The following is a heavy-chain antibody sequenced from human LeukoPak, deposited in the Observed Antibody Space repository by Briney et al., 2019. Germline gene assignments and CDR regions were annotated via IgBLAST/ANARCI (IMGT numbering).Heavy chain of an antibody. CDR1: GYTFTGYY. D-gene: IGHD1-26*01. V-gene: IGHV1/OR15-3*02. J-gene: IGHJ4*02. CDR2: INAGNGNT. CDR3: ARQLGGSYATELGY. Sequence: ASVKVSCKASGYTFTGYYMHWVRQAPGQGLEWMGWINAGNGNTKYSQEFQSRVTITRDTSASKAYLELSSLRSDDTAVYYCARQLGGSYATELGYWGQGTLVTVSS.